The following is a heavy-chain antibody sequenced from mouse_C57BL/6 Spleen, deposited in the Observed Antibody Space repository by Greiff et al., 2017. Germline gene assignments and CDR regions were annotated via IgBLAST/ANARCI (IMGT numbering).Heavy chain of an antibody. D-gene: IGHD4-1*01. V-gene: IGHV1-5*01. CDR2: IYPGNSDT. CDR3: TQGGTYYFDY. CDR1: GYTFTSYW. J-gene: IGHJ2*01. Sequence: VQLQQSGTVLARPGASVKMSCKTSGYTFTSYWMHWVKQRPGQGLEWIGAIYPGNSDTSYNQKFKGKAKLTAVTSASTAYMELSSLTNEDSAVYYCTQGGTYYFDYWGQGTTLTGSS.